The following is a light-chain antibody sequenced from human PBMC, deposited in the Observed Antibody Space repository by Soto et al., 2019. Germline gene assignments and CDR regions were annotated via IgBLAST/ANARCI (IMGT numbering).Light chain of an antibody. Sequence: QSVLTQPRSVSGSPGQSVTISCTGTSSDVGRYNYVSWYQQHPGKAPKLMIYDVSNRPSGVSNRFSGSKSGNTASLTISGLQAEDEADYYCSSYTSSSTLVFGTGTKVTVL. V-gene: IGLV2-14*01. J-gene: IGLJ1*01. CDR3: SSYTSSSTLV. CDR2: DVS. CDR1: SSDVGRYNY.